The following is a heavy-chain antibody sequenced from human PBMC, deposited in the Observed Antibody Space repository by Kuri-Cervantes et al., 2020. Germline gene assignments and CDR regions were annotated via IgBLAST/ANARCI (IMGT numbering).Heavy chain of an antibody. V-gene: IGHV1-46*01. CDR1: GYTFTSYY. D-gene: IGHD3-3*01. J-gene: IGHJ4*02. CDR2: INPSGGST. CDR3: ARGGGRFLEWLFYRLDY. Sequence: ASVKVSCKASGYTFTSYYMHWVRQAPGQGLEWMGIINPSGGSTSYAQKFQGRVTTTRDTSTSTVYMELSSLRSEDTAVYYCARGGGRFLEWLFYRLDYWGQGTLVTVSS.